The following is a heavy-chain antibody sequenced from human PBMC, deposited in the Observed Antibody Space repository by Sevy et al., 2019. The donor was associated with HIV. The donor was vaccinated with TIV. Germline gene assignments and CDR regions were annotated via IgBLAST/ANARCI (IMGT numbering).Heavy chain of an antibody. CDR3: ARGGLGGFDY. V-gene: IGHV3-21*01. D-gene: IGHD3-16*01. Sequence: GGSLRLSCAASGFSFSSYSMNWVCQAPGKGLEWVSSISSSSSYIYYADSVKGRFTISRDNAKNSLYLQMNSLRAEDTAVYYCARGGLGGFDYWGQGTLVTVSS. J-gene: IGHJ4*01. CDR2: ISSSSSYI. CDR1: GFSFSSYS.